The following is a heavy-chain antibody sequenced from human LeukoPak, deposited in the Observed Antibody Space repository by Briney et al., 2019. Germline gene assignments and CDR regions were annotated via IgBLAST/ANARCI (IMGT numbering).Heavy chain of an antibody. D-gene: IGHD5-18*01. V-gene: IGHV3-30*18. Sequence: PGGSLRLSCAASGFTFSNYGMHWVRQAPGKGLEWVAAISYDAKNTYYTHSVKGRFTISRDTSKSTLDLQMNSLRVEDTAIYYCAKDLYLYGHNGYPRWPDSWGQGTTVTVSS. CDR3: AKDLYLYGHNGYPRWPDS. CDR2: ISYDAKNT. CDR1: GFTFSNYG. J-gene: IGHJ6*02.